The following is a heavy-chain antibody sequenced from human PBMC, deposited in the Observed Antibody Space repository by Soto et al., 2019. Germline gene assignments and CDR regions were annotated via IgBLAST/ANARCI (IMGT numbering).Heavy chain of an antibody. CDR3: TRHTPGPNFYYSVDV. V-gene: IGHV6-1*01. CDR1: GDSVSSSSAA. Sequence: PSQTLSLTCAISGDSVSSSSAAWNWIRQSPSRGLEWLGRAYYRSKWYTDYAVSLKSRMTINPDTSKNQFSLHLNSVTPEDTAVYYCTRHTPGPNFYYSVDVWGQGTTVTVSS. D-gene: IGHD2-21*01. CDR2: AYYRSKWYT. J-gene: IGHJ6*02.